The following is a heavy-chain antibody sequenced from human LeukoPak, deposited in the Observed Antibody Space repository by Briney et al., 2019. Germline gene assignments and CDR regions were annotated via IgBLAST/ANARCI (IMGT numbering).Heavy chain of an antibody. D-gene: IGHD3-9*01. Sequence: ASVKVSCKASGYTFTSYGISWVRQAPGQGLEWMGWISAYNGNTNFAQKLQGRVTMTTDTSTSTAYMDLRSLRSDDTAVYYCARDQAATNTQVRFCLDWGQGTMVTVSS. V-gene: IGHV1-18*01. CDR3: ARDQAATNTQVRFCLD. J-gene: IGHJ3*01. CDR1: GYTFTSYG. CDR2: ISAYNGNT.